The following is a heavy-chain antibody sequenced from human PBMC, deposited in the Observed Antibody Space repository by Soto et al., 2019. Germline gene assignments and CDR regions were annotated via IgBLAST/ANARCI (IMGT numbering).Heavy chain of an antibody. CDR2: MSWDGSDE. Sequence: QVQLVESGGGVVQPGRSLRLSCAASGFTFSSYGMHWVRQAPGKGLEWVAVMSWDGSDEFYEETVKGRLTVSRDNSRNTLYLQMNSLRPEDTAVYYCAKEGCSGGICYGFAYWGQGTLVTVSS. J-gene: IGHJ4*02. CDR3: AKEGCSGGICYGFAY. D-gene: IGHD2-15*01. CDR1: GFTFSSYG. V-gene: IGHV3-30*18.